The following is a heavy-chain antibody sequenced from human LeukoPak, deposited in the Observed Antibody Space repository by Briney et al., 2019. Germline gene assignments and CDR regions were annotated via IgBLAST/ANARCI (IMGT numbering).Heavy chain of an antibody. Sequence: KPSETLSLTCTVSGGSIRSSYYYWGWIRQPPGKGLEWIGYIYYSGSTYYNPSLKSRVTISVDTSKNQFSLKLSSVTAADTAVYYCARVEYDSSGYYSYTWGEQTKIDYWGQGTLVTVSS. V-gene: IGHV4-31*03. J-gene: IGHJ4*02. CDR1: GGSIRSSYYY. CDR2: IYYSGST. D-gene: IGHD3-22*01. CDR3: ARVEYDSSGYYSYTWGEQTKIDY.